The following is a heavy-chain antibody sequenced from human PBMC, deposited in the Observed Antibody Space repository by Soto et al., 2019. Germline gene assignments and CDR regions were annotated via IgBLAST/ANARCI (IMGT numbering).Heavy chain of an antibody. V-gene: IGHV2-70*01. J-gene: IGHJ6*02. CDR1: GFSLSTSGMC. CDR3: ARMGMGATQRGYYYYGMDV. CDR2: IDWDDDK. Sequence: SGPTLVNPTHTLTLTCTFSGFSLSTSGMCVSWIRQPPGKALEWLALIDWDDDKYYSTSLKTRLTISKDTSKNQVVLTMTNMDPVDTATYYCARMGMGATQRGYYYYGMDVWGQGTTVTVSS. D-gene: IGHD1-26*01.